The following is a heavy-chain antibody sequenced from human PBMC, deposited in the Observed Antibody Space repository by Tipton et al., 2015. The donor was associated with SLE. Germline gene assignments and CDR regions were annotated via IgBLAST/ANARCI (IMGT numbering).Heavy chain of an antibody. J-gene: IGHJ1*01. CDR2: IKSDGSST. V-gene: IGHV3-74*01. D-gene: IGHD3-10*01. Sequence: GSLRLSCAASGFTFSSSWMHWVRQGPGKGLVCVSRIKSDGSSTTYADSVKGRFTISRDNSKNTLYLQMNSLRAEDTAVYFCASPTYYSGSGTYYTEYFHHWGQGTLVTVSS. CDR3: ASPTYYSGSGTYYTEYFHH. CDR1: GFTFSSSW.